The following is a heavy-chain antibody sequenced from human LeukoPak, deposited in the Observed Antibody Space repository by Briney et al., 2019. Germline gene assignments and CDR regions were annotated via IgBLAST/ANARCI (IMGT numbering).Heavy chain of an antibody. V-gene: IGHV3-21*01. CDR2: ISSSSSYI. CDR3: ARGLLAPVEATAYNWFDP. Sequence: PGGSLRLSCPASGFTFSSYSMNWVRQAPGKGLEWVSSISSSSSYIYYADSVKGRFTISRDNAKNSLYLQMNSLRAEDTAVYYCARGLLAPVEATAYNWFDPWGQGTLVTVSS. J-gene: IGHJ5*02. CDR1: GFTFSSYS. D-gene: IGHD1-26*01.